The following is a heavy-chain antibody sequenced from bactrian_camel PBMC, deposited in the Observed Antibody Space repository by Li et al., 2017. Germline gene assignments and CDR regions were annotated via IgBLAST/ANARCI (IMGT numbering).Heavy chain of an antibody. D-gene: IGHD2*01. V-gene: IGHV3S53*01. CDR1: MSTANTYY. Sequence: HVQLVESGGGSVQAGGSLRLSCTASMSTANTYYMGWFRQAPGKEREKVATVAGDTSATYADSVKGRFSISKDNAVNTVYLQINSLKPEDTAAYYCVRGAIASCSGGDCWEDYWGKGTQVTV. J-gene: IGHJ7*01. CDR2: VAGDTSA.